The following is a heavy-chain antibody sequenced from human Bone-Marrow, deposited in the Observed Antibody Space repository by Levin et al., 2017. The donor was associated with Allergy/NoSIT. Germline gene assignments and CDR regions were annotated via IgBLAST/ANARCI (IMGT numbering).Heavy chain of an antibody. Sequence: GGSLRLSCAASGFTVSSNYMSWVRQAPGKGLEWVSVIYSGGSTYYADSVKGRFTISRDNSKNTLYLQMNSLRAEDTAVYYCASDRPAPDIVVVPAAPGGAFDIWGQGTMVTVSS. CDR1: GFTVSSNY. V-gene: IGHV3-53*01. CDR3: ASDRPAPDIVVVPAAPGGAFDI. J-gene: IGHJ3*02. CDR2: IYSGGST. D-gene: IGHD2-2*01.